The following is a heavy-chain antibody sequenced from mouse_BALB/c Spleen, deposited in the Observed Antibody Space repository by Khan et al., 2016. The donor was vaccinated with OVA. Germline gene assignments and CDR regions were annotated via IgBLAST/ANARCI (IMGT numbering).Heavy chain of an antibody. J-gene: IGHJ3*01. Sequence: VELVESGAELVKPGASVKLSCKTSGYTFTSYWIQWVKQRPGQGLGWIGQIFPGPGTTYYNENFKGKATLTVDTSSSTASMQLSSLTSEDSAVYFCARSYFGNYEFVYWGQGTLVTVSP. D-gene: IGHD2-1*01. CDR3: ARSYFGNYEFVY. V-gene: IGHV1S132*01. CDR1: GYTFTSYW. CDR2: IFPGPGTT.